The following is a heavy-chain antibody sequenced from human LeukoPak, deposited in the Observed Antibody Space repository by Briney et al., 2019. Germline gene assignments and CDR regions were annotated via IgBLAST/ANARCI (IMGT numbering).Heavy chain of an antibody. D-gene: IGHD3-10*01. CDR3: ARKSDSLLFREGDC. CDR1: GFTVNRNC. J-gene: IGHJ4*02. CDR2: IYSGGTT. Sequence: PGGSLRLSCAASGFTVNRNCMIWVRQAPGKGLECVSVIYSGGTTWYADSVKGRFTISRDTNTLYLQMNSLRAEDTAVYYCARKSDSLLFREGDCWGQGTLVTVSS. V-gene: IGHV3-66*01.